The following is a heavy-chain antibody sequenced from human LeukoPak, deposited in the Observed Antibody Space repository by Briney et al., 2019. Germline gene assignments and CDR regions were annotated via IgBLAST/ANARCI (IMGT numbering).Heavy chain of an antibody. J-gene: IGHJ4*02. CDR2: IYSGGST. D-gene: IGHD3-22*01. CDR3: ARGQVVISEYYFDY. CDR1: GFTVSSNY. Sequence: GGSLRLSCAASGFTVSSNYMSWVRQAPGKGLEWVSVIYSGGSTYYADSVKGRFTISRDNSKNTLYLQMNSLRAEDTAVYYCARGQVVISEYYFDYWGQRTLVTVSS. V-gene: IGHV3-53*01.